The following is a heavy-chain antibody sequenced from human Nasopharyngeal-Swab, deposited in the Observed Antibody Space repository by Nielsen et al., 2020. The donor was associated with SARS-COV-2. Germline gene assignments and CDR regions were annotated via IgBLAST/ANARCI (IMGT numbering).Heavy chain of an antibody. J-gene: IGHJ4*02. V-gene: IGHV3-30*03. CDR3: AREYYYGSGAIFDY. CDR1: GFSFSTSD. D-gene: IGHD3-10*01. CDR2: TSHDESHK. Sequence: GESLKISCAASGFSFSTSDMHWVRQAPGKGLEWVAVTSHDESHKYYAGSVHGRFTISRDNSKNTLYLQMNSLRAEDTAVYYCAREYYYGSGAIFDYWGQGTLVTVSS.